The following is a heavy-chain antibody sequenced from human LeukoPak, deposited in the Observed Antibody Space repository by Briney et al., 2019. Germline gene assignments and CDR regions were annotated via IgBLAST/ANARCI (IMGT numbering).Heavy chain of an antibody. Sequence: GASVKVSCKASGYTFTGYYMHWVRQAPGQGLEWMAWINANSGGTDCAQNFQGRVTMTRDTSISTAYMELSRLRSDDTAVYYCARYYCSRTSCHVFDCWGQGTLVTVSS. CDR1: GYTFTGYY. V-gene: IGHV1-2*02. D-gene: IGHD2-2*01. CDR2: INANSGGT. CDR3: ARYYCSRTSCHVFDC. J-gene: IGHJ4*02.